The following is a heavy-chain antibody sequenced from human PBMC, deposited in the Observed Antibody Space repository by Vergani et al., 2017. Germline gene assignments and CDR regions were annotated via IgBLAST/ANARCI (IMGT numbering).Heavy chain of an antibody. CDR2: ISGSGGST. Sequence: VQLVESGGGLVKPGGSLRLSCAASGFTFSDYYMSWIRQAPGKGLEWVSAISGSGGSTYYADSVKGRFTISRDNSKNTLYLQMNSLRAEDTAVYYCAKDTNLELGYWGQGTLVTVSS. D-gene: IGHD3-10*01. V-gene: IGHV3-23*04. J-gene: IGHJ4*02. CDR1: GFTFSDYY. CDR3: AKDTNLELGY.